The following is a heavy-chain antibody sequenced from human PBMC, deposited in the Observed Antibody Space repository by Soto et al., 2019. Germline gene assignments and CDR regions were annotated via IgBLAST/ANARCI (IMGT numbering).Heavy chain of an antibody. CDR3: AREASRVGELLY. Sequence: GGSLRLSCAASGFTFSSYWMHWVRQAPGKGLVWVSRINSDGSSTSYADSVKGRFTISRDNAKKTLYLQMNSLRAEDTAVYYCAREASRVGELLYWGQGTLVTVYS. CDR2: INSDGSST. D-gene: IGHD3-10*01. V-gene: IGHV3-74*01. CDR1: GFTFSSYW. J-gene: IGHJ4*02.